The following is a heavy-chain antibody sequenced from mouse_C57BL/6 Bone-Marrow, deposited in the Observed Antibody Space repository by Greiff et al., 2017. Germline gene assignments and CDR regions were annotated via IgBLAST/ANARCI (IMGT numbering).Heavy chain of an antibody. V-gene: IGHV5-6*02. Sequence: DVKLQESGGDLVKPGGSLKLSCAASGFTFSSYGMSWVRQTPDKRLEWVATISSGGSYTYYPDSVKGRFTISRDNAKNTLYLQMSSLKSEDTAMYYSVTTYAMDYWGQGTSVTVSS. D-gene: IGHD2-3*01. CDR1: GFTFSSYG. CDR3: VTTYAMDY. CDR2: ISSGGSYT. J-gene: IGHJ4*01.